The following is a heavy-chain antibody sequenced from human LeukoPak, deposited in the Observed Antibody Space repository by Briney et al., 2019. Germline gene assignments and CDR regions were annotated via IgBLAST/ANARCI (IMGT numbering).Heavy chain of an antibody. V-gene: IGHV4-39*02. CDR2: IYYSGST. CDR3: VRDVVVVPAADIDAFDI. CDR1: GGSXSSXSYY. D-gene: IGHD2-2*01. J-gene: IGHJ3*02. Sequence: ETXSLTCTVXGGSXSSXSYYWGWIRQPXGKGLEWIGSIYYSGSTYYNPSLKSRVTISVDTSKNQFSLKLSSVTAADTAVYYCVRDVVVVPAADIDAFDIWGQGTMVTVSS.